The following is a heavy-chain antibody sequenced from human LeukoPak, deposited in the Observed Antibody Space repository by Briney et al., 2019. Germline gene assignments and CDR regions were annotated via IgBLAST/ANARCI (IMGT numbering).Heavy chain of an antibody. J-gene: IGHJ4*02. CDR2: ISSSGNNI. D-gene: IGHD1-26*01. Sequence: PGGSLRLSCAASGFTFISYEMNWVRQAPGKGLEWVSYISSSGNNIYYADSVKGRFTISRDNAKNSLYLQMNSLRAEDSGLYYCARAGSYFDYWGQGTLVTVSS. V-gene: IGHV3-48*03. CDR3: ARAGSYFDY. CDR1: GFTFISYE.